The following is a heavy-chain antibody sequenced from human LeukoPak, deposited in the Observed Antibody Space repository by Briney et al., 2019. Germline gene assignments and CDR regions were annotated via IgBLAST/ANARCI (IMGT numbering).Heavy chain of an antibody. CDR2: IYTSGST. CDR3: ARDLLVTAIPGYYYGMDV. Sequence: SETLSLTCTVSGGSISSYYWSWIRQPAGKGLEWIGRIYTSGSTNYNPSLKSRVTMSVDTSKNQFSLKLSSVTAADTAVYCCARDLLVTAIPGYYYGMDVWGQGTTVTVSS. D-gene: IGHD2-21*02. CDR1: GGSISSYY. J-gene: IGHJ6*02. V-gene: IGHV4-4*07.